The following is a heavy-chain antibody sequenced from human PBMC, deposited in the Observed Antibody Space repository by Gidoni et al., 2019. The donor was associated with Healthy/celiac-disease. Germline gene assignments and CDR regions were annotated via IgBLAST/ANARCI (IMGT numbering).Heavy chain of an antibody. J-gene: IGHJ4*02. CDR1: GRSISSGGYY. Sequence: QVQLQESGPGLVTPSQTLSLTCSVSGRSISSGGYYWSWIRQHPGKGLEWSGYIYYSWSTYYNPSLKSRVTISVDTSKNQCSLKLSSVTAADTAVYYCARDAEYGDPYYFDYWGQGTLVTVSS. D-gene: IGHD4-17*01. CDR3: ARDAEYGDPYYFDY. CDR2: IYYSWST. V-gene: IGHV4-31*03.